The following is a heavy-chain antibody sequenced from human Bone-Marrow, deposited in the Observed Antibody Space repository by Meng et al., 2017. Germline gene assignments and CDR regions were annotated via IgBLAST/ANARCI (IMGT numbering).Heavy chain of an antibody. V-gene: IGHV1-3*01. CDR2: INAGNGNT. CDR1: GYTFTSYA. J-gene: IGHJ4*02. CDR3: ARLTGIDYDRIDY. D-gene: IGHD4-17*01. Sequence: ASVKVSCKASGYTFTSYAMHWVRQAPGQRLEWMGWINAGNGNTKYSQKFQGRVTITRDTSASTAYMELSSLRSEDTAVYYCARLTGIDYDRIDYWGQGTLVTVSS.